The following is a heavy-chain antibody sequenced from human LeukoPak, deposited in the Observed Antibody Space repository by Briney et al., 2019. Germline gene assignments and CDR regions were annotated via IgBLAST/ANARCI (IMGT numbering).Heavy chain of an antibody. CDR1: GFTFRNYG. Sequence: PGRSLRLSCAASGFTFRNYGMHWVRQAPGKGLEWVAVIWHGGNNDNYADSVKGRFTISRDNSKNTLYLQMNSLRAEDTAVYYCARDQVQLWYDDAFDIWGQGTMVTVSS. CDR3: ARDQVQLWYDDAFDI. D-gene: IGHD5-18*01. V-gene: IGHV3-33*01. CDR2: IWHGGNND. J-gene: IGHJ3*02.